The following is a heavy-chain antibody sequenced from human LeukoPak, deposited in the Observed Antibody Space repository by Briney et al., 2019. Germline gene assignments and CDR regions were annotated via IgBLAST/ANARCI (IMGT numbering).Heavy chain of an antibody. D-gene: IGHD6-19*01. V-gene: IGHV1-2*02. CDR1: GYTFTGYY. J-gene: IGHJ3*02. CDR2: INPNSGGT. Sequence: ASVKVSCKASGYTFTGYYMHWVRQAPGQGLEWMGWINPNSGGTNYAQKFQGRVTMTRDTSISIAYMELSRLRSDDTAVYYCARFGLGKHIEVAGIPFDIWGQGTMVTVSS. CDR3: ARFGLGKHIEVAGIPFDI.